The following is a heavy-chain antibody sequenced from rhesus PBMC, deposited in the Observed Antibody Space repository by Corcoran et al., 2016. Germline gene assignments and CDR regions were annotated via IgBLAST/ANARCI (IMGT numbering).Heavy chain of an antibody. V-gene: IGHV4S12*01. Sequence: GQLQESGPGVVKPSETLSLTCAVSGGTISSGYYYWSWIRQPPGKGLEWIGGIYSNSESTNYNPSLKSRVTISKDTSKNQFSLKLSSGTATDPAVYYWARERGNYYGLDSWGQGVVVTVSS. CDR1: GGTISSGYYY. J-gene: IGHJ6*01. CDR3: ARERGNYYGLDS. CDR2: IYSNSEST.